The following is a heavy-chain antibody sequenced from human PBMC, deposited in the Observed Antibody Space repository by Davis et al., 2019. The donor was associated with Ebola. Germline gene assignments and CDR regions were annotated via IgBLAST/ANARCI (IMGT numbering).Heavy chain of an antibody. Sequence: GESLKISCAASGFTVSGNYMSWVRQAPGKGLEWVSYISSSGSTIYYADSVKGRFTISRDNAKNSLYLQMNSLRAEDTAVYYCARDRRVTSYGMDVWGQGTTVTVSS. D-gene: IGHD4-23*01. J-gene: IGHJ6*02. CDR3: ARDRRVTSYGMDV. CDR1: GFTVSGNY. V-gene: IGHV3-11*04. CDR2: ISSSGSTI.